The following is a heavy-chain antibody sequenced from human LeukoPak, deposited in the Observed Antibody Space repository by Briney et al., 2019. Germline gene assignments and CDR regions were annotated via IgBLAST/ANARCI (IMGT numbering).Heavy chain of an antibody. D-gene: IGHD3-22*01. V-gene: IGHV3-53*01. CDR1: GFTVSSNY. CDR3: ARAQFYHDSSTYGPDY. J-gene: IGHJ4*02. Sequence: GGSLRLSCAASGFTVSSNYMSWVRQAPGKGLEWVSVIYGGGSTYYADSVKGRFSIPRDTSKNAVYLQMNSLRAEDTAVYYCARAQFYHDSSTYGPDYWGQGTLVTVSS. CDR2: IYGGGST.